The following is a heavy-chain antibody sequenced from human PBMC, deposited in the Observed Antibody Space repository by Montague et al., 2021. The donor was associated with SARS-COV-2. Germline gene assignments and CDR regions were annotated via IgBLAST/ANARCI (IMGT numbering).Heavy chain of an antibody. CDR2: ISYSGST. CDR1: GGSISSSSYY. V-gene: IGHV4-39*01. CDR3: ARHGLAGITIFGVVTPRGGFDI. Sequence: SETLSLTCTVSGGSISSSSYYWGWIRQPPGKGLEWIGSISYSGSTYYNPSLTSRVTISVDTSKNQFSLKLSSVTAADTAVYYCARHGLAGITIFGVVTPRGGFDIWGQGTKVTVSS. J-gene: IGHJ3*02. D-gene: IGHD3-3*01.